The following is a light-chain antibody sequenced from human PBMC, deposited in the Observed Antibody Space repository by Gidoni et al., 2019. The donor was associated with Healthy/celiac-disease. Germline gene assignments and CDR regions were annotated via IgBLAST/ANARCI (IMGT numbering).Light chain of an antibody. Sequence: DIQLTQSPSFLSASVGDRVTITCRASQGISSYLAWYQQKPGKAPKLLIYAASTLQSGVPSRGSGSGSGTEFTLTISSLQPEDFATYYCQQLNSYPPNTFGQGTKLEIK. J-gene: IGKJ2*01. CDR3: QQLNSYPPNT. CDR2: AAS. V-gene: IGKV1-9*01. CDR1: QGISSY.